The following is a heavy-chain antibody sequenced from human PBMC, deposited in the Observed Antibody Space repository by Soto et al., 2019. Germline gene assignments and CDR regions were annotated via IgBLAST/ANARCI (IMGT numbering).Heavy chain of an antibody. CDR3: ASGDYVDVGMDV. Sequence: ASVKVSCKASGYTFTSYAMHWVRQAPGQRLGWMGWINAGNGNTKYSQKFQGRVTITRDTSASTAYMELSSLRSEDTAVYYCASGDYVDVGMDVWGQGTTVTVSS. V-gene: IGHV1-3*01. D-gene: IGHD4-17*01. CDR1: GYTFTSYA. J-gene: IGHJ6*02. CDR2: INAGNGNT.